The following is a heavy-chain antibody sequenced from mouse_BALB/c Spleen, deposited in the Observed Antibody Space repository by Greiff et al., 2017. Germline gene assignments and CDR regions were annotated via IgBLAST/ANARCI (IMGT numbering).Heavy chain of an antibody. V-gene: IGHV1S126*01. CDR2: IDPSDSET. CDR1: GYSFTSYW. CDR3: AREGTGAWFAD. J-gene: IGHJ3*01. D-gene: IGHD3-3*01. Sequence: QVQLQQSGPQLVRPGASVKISCKASGYSFTSYWMHWVKQRPGQGLEWIGMIDPSDSETRLNQKFKDKATLTVDKSSSTAYMQLSSPTSEDSAVYYCAREGTGAWFADWGQGTLVTVSA.